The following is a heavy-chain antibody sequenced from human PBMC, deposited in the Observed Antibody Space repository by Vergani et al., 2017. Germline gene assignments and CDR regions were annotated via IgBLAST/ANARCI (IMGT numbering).Heavy chain of an antibody. Sequence: QVQLVESGGGVVQPGGSLRLSCAASGFTFSSYGMHWVRQAPGKGLEWVAFIRYDGSNKYYADSVKGRFTISRDNSKNTLYLQMNSLRAEDTAVYYCAKDSVYCYDSSGSPRPRTDYWGQGTLVTVSS. V-gene: IGHV3-30*02. CDR2: IRYDGSNK. CDR3: AKDSVYCYDSSGSPRPRTDY. D-gene: IGHD3-22*01. J-gene: IGHJ4*02. CDR1: GFTFSSYG.